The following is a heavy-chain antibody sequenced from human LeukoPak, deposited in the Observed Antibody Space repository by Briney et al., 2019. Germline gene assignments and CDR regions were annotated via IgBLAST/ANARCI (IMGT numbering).Heavy chain of an antibody. V-gene: IGHV3-48*01. CDR2: ISSSGSTI. D-gene: IGHD6-13*01. CDR1: GFTFSSYW. CDR3: ACIAAAGTVDY. Sequence: PGGSLRLSCAASGFTFSSYWMHWVRQAPGKGLEWVSYISSSGSTIYYADSVKGRFTISRDNSKNTLYLQMNSLRAEDTAVYYCACIAAAGTVDYWGQGTLVTVSS. J-gene: IGHJ4*02.